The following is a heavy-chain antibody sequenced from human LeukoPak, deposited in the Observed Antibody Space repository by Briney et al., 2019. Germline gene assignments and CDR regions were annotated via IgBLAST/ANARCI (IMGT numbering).Heavy chain of an antibody. Sequence: GGSLRLSCAASGFSFSSYAMTWVRQAPGKGLEWVSYIGSNISAMYYADSVRGRFTISRDNAKSSLYLQMNSLRAEDTAVYYCARSFYYYDSDYWGQGTLVTVSS. CDR2: IGSNISAM. CDR1: GFSFSSYA. CDR3: ARSFYYYDSDY. J-gene: IGHJ4*02. D-gene: IGHD3-22*01. V-gene: IGHV3-48*04.